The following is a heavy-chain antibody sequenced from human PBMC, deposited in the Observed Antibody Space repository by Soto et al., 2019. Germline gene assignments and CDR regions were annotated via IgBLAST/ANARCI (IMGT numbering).Heavy chain of an antibody. Sequence: PGGSLRLSCAASGFTSSSYDMHWVRQATGKGLEWVSAIGTASDPYYPGSVKGRFTISRENAKNSLYLQMNSLRAGDTAVYYCARGKDWNDDGAPFDYWGQGTLVTVSS. CDR2: IGTASDP. V-gene: IGHV3-13*05. J-gene: IGHJ4*02. CDR1: GFTSSSYD. D-gene: IGHD1-1*01. CDR3: ARGKDWNDDGAPFDY.